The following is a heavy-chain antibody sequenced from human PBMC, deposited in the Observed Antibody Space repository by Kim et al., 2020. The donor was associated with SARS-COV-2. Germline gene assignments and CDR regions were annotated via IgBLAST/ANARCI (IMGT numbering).Heavy chain of an antibody. V-gene: IGHV4-59*08. J-gene: IGHJ3*01. Sequence: SETLSLTCAVCGGSISDYFWSWIRQPPGKGLEYLGYIYYSGSTNYNPSLRSRITISVDTSKNQFSLRLTSMTAADTAVYFCARLPPTFSPGPTGWAFWG. CDR1: GGSISDYF. CDR2: IYYSGST. D-gene: IGHD3-10*01. CDR3: ARLPPTFSPGPTGWAF.